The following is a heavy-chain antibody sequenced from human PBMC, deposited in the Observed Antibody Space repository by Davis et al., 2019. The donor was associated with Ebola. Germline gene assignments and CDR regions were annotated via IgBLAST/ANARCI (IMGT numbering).Heavy chain of an antibody. CDR1: GCSISSSSYY. J-gene: IGHJ6*02. CDR2: IYYSGST. CDR3: ARLPRITMVQGVIIYYYGMDV. Sequence: MPSETLSLTCTVSGCSISSSSYYWGWIRQPPGKGLEWIGSIYYSGSTYYNPSLKSRVTISVDTSKNQFSLKLSSVTAADTAVYYCARLPRITMVQGVIIYYYGMDVWGQGTTVTVSS. V-gene: IGHV4-39*01. D-gene: IGHD3-10*01.